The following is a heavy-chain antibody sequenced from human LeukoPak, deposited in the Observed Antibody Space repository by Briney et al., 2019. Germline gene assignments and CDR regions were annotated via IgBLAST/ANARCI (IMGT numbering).Heavy chain of an antibody. Sequence: SETLSLTCAVYGGSFSGYYWSWIRQPPGKGLEWIGEINHSGSTNYNPSLKSRVTISVDTSKNQFSLKLSFVTAADTAVYYCARGVGGKQWLVPKYYFDYWGQGTLVTVSS. J-gene: IGHJ4*02. CDR1: GGSFSGYY. CDR2: INHSGST. V-gene: IGHV4-34*01. D-gene: IGHD6-19*01. CDR3: ARGVGGKQWLVPKYYFDY.